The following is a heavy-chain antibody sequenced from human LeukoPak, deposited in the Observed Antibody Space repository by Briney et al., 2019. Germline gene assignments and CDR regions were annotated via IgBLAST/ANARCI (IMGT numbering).Heavy chain of an antibody. CDR2: ISSSGSTI. V-gene: IGHV3-48*03. J-gene: IGHJ6*03. CDR3: AKDRYYGSGSLVGDYMDV. CDR1: GFTFSSYE. Sequence: GGSLRLSCAASGFTFSSYEMNWVRQAPGKGLEWVSYISSSGSTIYYADSVKGRFTISRDNSKNTLYLQMNSLRAEDTAVYYCAKDRYYGSGSLVGDYMDVWGKGTTVTISS. D-gene: IGHD3-10*01.